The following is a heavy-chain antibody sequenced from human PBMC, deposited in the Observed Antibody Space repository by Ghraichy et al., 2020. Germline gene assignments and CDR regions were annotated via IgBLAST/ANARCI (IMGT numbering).Heavy chain of an antibody. Sequence: TLSLTCAVYGGSFSGYYWSWIRQPPGKGLEWIGEIHHSGSTNYNPSLKSPVTISVDTSKNQFSLKLSSVTAADTAVYYCARILFTIFGVVTKSEDAFDIWGQGTMVTVSS. CDR2: IHHSGST. CDR3: ARILFTIFGVVTKSEDAFDI. V-gene: IGHV4-34*01. CDR1: GGSFSGYY. D-gene: IGHD3-3*01. J-gene: IGHJ3*02.